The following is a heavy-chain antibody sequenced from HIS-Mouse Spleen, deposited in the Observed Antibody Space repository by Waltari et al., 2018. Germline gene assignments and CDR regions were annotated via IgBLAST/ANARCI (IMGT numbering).Heavy chain of an antibody. J-gene: IGHJ6*02. V-gene: IGHV4-59*01. Sequence: QVQLQESGPGLVKPSETLSLTCTVSGGSISSYYWSWIRQPPGKVREGIGYTYYSGSTDYHPSLKSRVTISVDTSKNQFSLKLSSVTAADTAVYYCAREYYDFWSGYYPYYYGMDVWGQGTTVTVSS. D-gene: IGHD3-3*01. CDR3: AREYYDFWSGYYPYYYGMDV. CDR2: TYYSGST. CDR1: GGSISSYY.